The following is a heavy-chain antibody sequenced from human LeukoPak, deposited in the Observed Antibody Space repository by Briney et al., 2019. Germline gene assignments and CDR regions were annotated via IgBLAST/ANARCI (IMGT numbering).Heavy chain of an antibody. CDR3: AKGCRSANCDEGRWFDP. CDR2: ISGGGSNT. V-gene: IGHV3-23*01. CDR1: GFMFSSYA. D-gene: IGHD2-2*01. J-gene: IGHJ5*02. Sequence: PGGSLRLSCAASGFMFSSYAMSWVRQAPGKGLEGVSSISGGGSNTYFADSVKGRFSVSRDNSKNTLYLQMNSLRAEDTATYYCAKGCRSANCDEGRWFDPWGQGTLVIVSS.